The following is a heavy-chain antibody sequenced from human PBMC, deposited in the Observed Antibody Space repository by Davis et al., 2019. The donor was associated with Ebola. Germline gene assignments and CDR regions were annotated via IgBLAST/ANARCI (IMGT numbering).Heavy chain of an antibody. CDR1: GFTFSSYW. CDR2: ISSDGSFE. CDR3: AKGGSGWPSDYSYGMGV. J-gene: IGHJ6*04. Sequence: GGSLRLSCTASGFTFSSYWMHWVRQAPGKGLEWVAVISSDGSFESYADSVKGRFTISRDNSKNTLYLQMNSLTVEDTAVYYCAKGGSGWPSDYSYGMGVWGKGTTVTVSS. V-gene: IGHV3-30*18. D-gene: IGHD6-19*01.